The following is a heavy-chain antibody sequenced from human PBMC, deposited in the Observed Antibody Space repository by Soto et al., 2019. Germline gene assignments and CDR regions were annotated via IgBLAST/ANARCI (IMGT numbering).Heavy chain of an antibody. V-gene: IGHV3-9*01. CDR3: AKDIRFLEWLGSIDV. CDR2: ISWNSGSI. CDR1: GFTFDDYA. J-gene: IGHJ6*02. D-gene: IGHD3-3*01. Sequence: DVQLVESGGGLVQPGRSLRLSCAASGFTFDDYAMHWVRQVPGKGLEWVSGISWNSGSIGYADSVKGRFTISRDNAKNSLHLHMNSLRTEDTALYYCAKDIRFLEWLGSIDVWGQGTTVTVSS.